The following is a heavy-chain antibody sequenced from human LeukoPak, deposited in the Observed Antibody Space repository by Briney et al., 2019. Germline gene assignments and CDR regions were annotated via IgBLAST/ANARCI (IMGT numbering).Heavy chain of an antibody. CDR3: ARAAYDSNGFTANHDY. V-gene: IGHV3-53*01. J-gene: IGHJ4*02. D-gene: IGHD3-22*01. CDR2: FYRGDST. Sequence: PGGSLRLSCAASGFTVSSSYMYWVRQAPGKGLEWVSFFYRGDSTYYAESVRGRFTISSDNSKNTLYLLMSNLRAEDTAVYYCARAAYDSNGFTANHDYWGQGTLVTVSS. CDR1: GFTVSSSY.